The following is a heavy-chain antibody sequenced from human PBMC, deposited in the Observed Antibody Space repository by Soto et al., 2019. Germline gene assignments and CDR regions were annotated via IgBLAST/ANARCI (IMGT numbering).Heavy chain of an antibody. CDR1: GYSFTSYW. V-gene: IGHV5-51*01. CDR2: IYPGDSDT. Sequence: PGESLKISCKGSGYSFTSYWIGWVRQMPGKGLEWMGIIYPGDSDTRYSPSFQSQVTISADKSISTAYLQWSSLKASDTAMYYCARPGSRYYSYPDYWGQGTLVTVSS. D-gene: IGHD3-10*01. J-gene: IGHJ4*02. CDR3: ARPGSRYYSYPDY.